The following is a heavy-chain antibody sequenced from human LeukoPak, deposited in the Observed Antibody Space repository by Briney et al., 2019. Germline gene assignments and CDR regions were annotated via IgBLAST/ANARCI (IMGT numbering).Heavy chain of an antibody. CDR2: IRSKANSYAT. J-gene: IGHJ5*02. V-gene: IGHV3-73*01. CDR3: TSYRSSTSCFEGLDP. D-gene: IGHD2-2*01. Sequence: GGSLRLSCAASGFTFSGSAMHWVRQASGKGLEWVGRIRSKANSYATAYAASVKGRFTISRDDSKNTAYLQMNSLKTEDTAVYYCTSYRSSTSCFEGLDPWGQGTLVTVSS. CDR1: GFTFSGSA.